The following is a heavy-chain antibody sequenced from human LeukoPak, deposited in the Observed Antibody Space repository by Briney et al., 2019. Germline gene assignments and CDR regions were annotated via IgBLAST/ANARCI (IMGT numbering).Heavy chain of an antibody. CDR3: AKNDYGGSPVAIDY. CDR1: GFIFSSYV. V-gene: IGHV3-23*01. D-gene: IGHD4-23*01. J-gene: IGHJ4*02. Sequence: GGSLRLSCAASGFIFSSYVMSWVRQAPGKGLEWVSVISGSGGSTYYADSVKGRFTISRDNSKNTLYLQMNSLRAEDTAVYYCAKNDYGGSPVAIDYWSQGALVTVSS. CDR2: ISGSGGST.